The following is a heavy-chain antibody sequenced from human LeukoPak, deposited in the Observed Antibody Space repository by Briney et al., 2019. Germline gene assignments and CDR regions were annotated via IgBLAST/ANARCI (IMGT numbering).Heavy chain of an antibody. CDR1: GGSISSYY. Sequence: PSETLSLTCTVSGGSISSYYWSWIRQPAGKGLEWIGRIYTSGSTNYNPSLKSRVTMSVDTSKNQFSLKLSSVTAADTAVYYCARDLAEYSSSWYALDYWGQGTLVTVSS. J-gene: IGHJ4*02. D-gene: IGHD6-13*01. V-gene: IGHV4-4*07. CDR2: IYTSGST. CDR3: ARDLAEYSSSWYALDY.